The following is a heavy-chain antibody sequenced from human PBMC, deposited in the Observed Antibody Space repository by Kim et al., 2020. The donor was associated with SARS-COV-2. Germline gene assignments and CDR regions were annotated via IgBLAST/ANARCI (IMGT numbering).Heavy chain of an antibody. CDR3: AKHQFSYGSDAFDI. J-gene: IGHJ3*02. D-gene: IGHD5-18*01. V-gene: IGHV3-23*01. Sequence: YADSVKGRFTIFRDNSKNTLYLQVRSLRADDTAVYYCAKHQFSYGSDAFDIWGQGTMVTVSS.